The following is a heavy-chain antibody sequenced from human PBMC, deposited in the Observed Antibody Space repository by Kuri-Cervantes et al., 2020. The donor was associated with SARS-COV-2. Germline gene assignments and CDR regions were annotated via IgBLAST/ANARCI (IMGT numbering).Heavy chain of an antibody. V-gene: IGHV4-34*01. Sequence: GSLRLSCAVYGGSFSGYYWSWIRQPPGKGLEWMGEINHSGNTNYNPSLKSRVTISVDTSKNQFSLKLSSVTAADTAVYYCARGPTPRSRNYYGMDVWGQGTTVTVSS. CDR1: GGSFSGYY. CDR2: INHSGNT. CDR3: ARGPTPRSRNYYGMDV. J-gene: IGHJ6*02.